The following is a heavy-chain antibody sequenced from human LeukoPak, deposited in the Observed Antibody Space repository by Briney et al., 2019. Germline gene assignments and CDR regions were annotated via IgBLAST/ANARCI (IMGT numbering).Heavy chain of an antibody. J-gene: IGHJ4*02. CDR2: IKQDGNEK. V-gene: IGHV3-7*01. CDR1: GFRFNTFW. CDR3: ATFIIGPTVDY. Sequence: GGSLRLSCAASGFRFNTFWMSWVRQAPGKGLEWVANIKQDGNEKYYADSVKGRFTISRDNAKNSVHLQMNSLRAGDTAVYYCATFIIGPTVDYWGQGTLVTVSS. D-gene: IGHD3-10*01.